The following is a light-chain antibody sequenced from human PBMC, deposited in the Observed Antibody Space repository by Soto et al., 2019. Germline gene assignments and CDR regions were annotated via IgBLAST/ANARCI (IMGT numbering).Light chain of an antibody. Sequence: VLTQPPSVSVAPGKTARITCGGNNIGSKSVHWYQQKPGQAPVLGIYYDSDRPSGIPERFSGSNSGNTATLTISRVEAGDEADYYCQVWDSSSDHPVFGGGTKLTVL. CDR2: YDS. J-gene: IGLJ2*01. CDR3: QVWDSSSDHPV. CDR1: NIGSKS. V-gene: IGLV3-21*04.